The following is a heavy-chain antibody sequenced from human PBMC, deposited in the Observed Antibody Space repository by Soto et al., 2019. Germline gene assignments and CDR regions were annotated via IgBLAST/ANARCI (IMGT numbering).Heavy chain of an antibody. D-gene: IGHD2-8*01. CDR1: GYTFNGEY. V-gene: IGHV1-2*04. CDR2: INPNSGGT. CDR3: ARDRGYCTNGVCYGLDY. J-gene: IGHJ4*02. Sequence: ASVKDSCKASGYTFNGEYMHWVRQAPGQGLEWMGWINPNSGGTNYAQKFQGWVTMTRDTSISTAYMELSRLRSDDTAVYYCARDRGYCTNGVCYGLDYWGQGTLVTVSS.